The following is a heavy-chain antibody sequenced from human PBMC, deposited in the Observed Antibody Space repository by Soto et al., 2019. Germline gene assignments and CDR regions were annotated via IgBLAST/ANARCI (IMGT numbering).Heavy chain of an antibody. CDR3: ARAPFSSSSFFFDL. J-gene: IGHJ4*02. CDR2: VNPSGGST. D-gene: IGHD6-6*01. V-gene: IGHV1-46*01. CDR1: GYSFTAYF. Sequence: QVQVVQSGSEVKKPGASVKLSCEASGYSFTAYFMHWVRQAPGQGLEWIGIVNPSGGSTNYAQKFQGRAALTWDTSTRTVYLDLSSLRSDDTAVYYCARAPFSSSSFFFDLWGQGTLVTVSS.